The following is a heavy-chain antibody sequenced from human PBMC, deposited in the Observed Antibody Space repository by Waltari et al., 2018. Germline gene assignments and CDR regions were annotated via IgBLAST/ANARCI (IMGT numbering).Heavy chain of an antibody. Sequence: QVQLQESGPGLVKPSETLSLTCTVSGGPIRGYYWSWIRLSPGKGLEWIGHIYYTGSTNYNPALRSRVTMSIDASKNQFSLKLSSVTAADTAVYYCAKFIRLQLDWFDPWGRGTLVTVSS. V-gene: IGHV4-59*08. CDR3: AKFIRLQLDWFDP. CDR2: IYYTGST. J-gene: IGHJ5*02. CDR1: GGPIRGYY. D-gene: IGHD4-4*01.